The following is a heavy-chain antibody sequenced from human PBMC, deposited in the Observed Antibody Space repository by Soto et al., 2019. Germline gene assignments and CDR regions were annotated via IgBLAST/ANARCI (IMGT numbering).Heavy chain of an antibody. J-gene: IGHJ4*02. CDR3: ARDAKPMAAAFDY. Sequence: QVQLVESGGGVVQPGRSLRLSCAASGFTFSSYGMHWVRQAPGKGLEWVAVIWYDGSNKYYADSVKGRFTISRDNSKNTLYLQMNSLRAEDTAVYYCARDAKPMAAAFDYWGQGTLVTVSS. D-gene: IGHD2-15*01. CDR1: GFTFSSYG. V-gene: IGHV3-33*01. CDR2: IWYDGSNK.